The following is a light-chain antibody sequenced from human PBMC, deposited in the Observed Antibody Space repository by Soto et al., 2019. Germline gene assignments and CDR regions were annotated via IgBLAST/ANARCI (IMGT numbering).Light chain of an antibody. CDR1: SSNIGNNY. CDR2: DNH. V-gene: IGLV1-51*01. Sequence: QSLLTQPPSVSAAPGQTVTISCFGSSSNIGNNYVSWYQQLPGTAPKLLIYDNHKRPSGIPDRFSGSKSGTSATLGITGLQTGDEADYYCGTWDSSLSANWVFGGGTKLTVL. CDR3: GTWDSSLSANWV. J-gene: IGLJ3*02.